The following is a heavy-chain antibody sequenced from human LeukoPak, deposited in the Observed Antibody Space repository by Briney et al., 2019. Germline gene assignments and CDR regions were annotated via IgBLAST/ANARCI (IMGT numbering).Heavy chain of an antibody. CDR3: ARTPPVYDFWSGYSDYYGMDV. CDR2: IYHSGST. D-gene: IGHD3-3*01. CDR1: GGSISSGGYS. V-gene: IGHV4-30-2*01. J-gene: IGHJ6*02. Sequence: ASETLSLTCAVSGGSISSGGYSWSWIRQPPGKGLEWIGYIYHSGSTYYNPSLKSRVTISVDRSKNQFSLKLSSVTAADTAVYYCARTPPVYDFWSGYSDYYGMDVWGQGTTVTVSS.